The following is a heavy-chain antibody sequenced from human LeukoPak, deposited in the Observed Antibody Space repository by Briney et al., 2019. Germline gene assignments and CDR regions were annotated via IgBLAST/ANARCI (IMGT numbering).Heavy chain of an antibody. Sequence: GGSLRLSCAASGFTFSGSAMHWVRQASGKGLEWVGRIRSKANSYATAYAASVKGRFTISRDDSKNTAYLQMNSLKTEDTAVYYCTTVASAGTWYYYGMDVWGQGTTVTVSS. CDR2: IRSKANSYAT. D-gene: IGHD6-13*01. CDR3: TTVASAGTWYYYGMDV. CDR1: GFTFSGSA. J-gene: IGHJ6*02. V-gene: IGHV3-73*01.